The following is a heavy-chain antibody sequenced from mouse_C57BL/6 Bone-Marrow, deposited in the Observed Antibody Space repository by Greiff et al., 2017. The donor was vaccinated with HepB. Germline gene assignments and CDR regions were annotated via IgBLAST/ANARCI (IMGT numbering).Heavy chain of an antibody. CDR3: ARWGKYYAMDY. CDR1: GYTFTSNT. CDR2: INPSSGYT. J-gene: IGHJ4*01. V-gene: IGHV1-4*01. Sequence: VQLVESGAELARPGASVKMSCKASGYTFTSNTMHWVKQRPGQGLEWIGYINPSSGYTKYNQKFKDKATLTADKSSSTAYMQLSSLTSEDSAVYYCARWGKYYAMDYWGQGTSVTVSS.